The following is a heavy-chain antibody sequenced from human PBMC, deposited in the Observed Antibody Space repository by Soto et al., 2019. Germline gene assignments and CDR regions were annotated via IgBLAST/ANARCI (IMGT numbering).Heavy chain of an antibody. V-gene: IGHV3-33*01. CDR3: ARDGERYSFDY. J-gene: IGHJ4*02. D-gene: IGHD2-15*01. CDR2: IWYDGSNK. Sequence: QVQLVESGGGVVQPGRSLRLSCAASGFTFSSYGMHWVRQAPGKGLEWVAVIWYDGSNKYYADSVKGRFTISRDNSKNKLYLQMNSLRAEDTAVYYCARDGERYSFDYWGQGTLVTVSS. CDR1: GFTFSSYG.